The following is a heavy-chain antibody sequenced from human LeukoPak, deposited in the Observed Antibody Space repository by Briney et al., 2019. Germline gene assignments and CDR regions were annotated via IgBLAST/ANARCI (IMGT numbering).Heavy chain of an antibody. CDR2: ITTSSIYK. V-gene: IGHV3-21*01. Sequence: GGSLTLSCAASGFTFSSYNMNWVRQAPGKGLEWVSSITTSSIYKYYGDSVKGRFTISRDNAKKSLYLQMNSLRAEDTAVYYCAKTTVTPPYYMDVWGKGTTVTVSS. CDR1: GFTFSSYN. D-gene: IGHD4-11*01. CDR3: AKTTVTPPYYMDV. J-gene: IGHJ6*03.